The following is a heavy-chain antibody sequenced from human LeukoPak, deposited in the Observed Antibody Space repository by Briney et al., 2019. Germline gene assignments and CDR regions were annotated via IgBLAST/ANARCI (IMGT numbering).Heavy chain of an antibody. Sequence: SETLSLTCTVSGGSISSYYWSWIRQPPGKGLEWIGYIYYSGSTNYNPSLKSRVTISVDTSKNQFSLKLSSVTAADTAVYYCARHYSSGSYYKYWGQGTLVTVSS. CDR1: GGSISSYY. J-gene: IGHJ4*02. CDR2: IYYSGST. D-gene: IGHD3-10*01. V-gene: IGHV4-59*08. CDR3: ARHYSSGSYYKY.